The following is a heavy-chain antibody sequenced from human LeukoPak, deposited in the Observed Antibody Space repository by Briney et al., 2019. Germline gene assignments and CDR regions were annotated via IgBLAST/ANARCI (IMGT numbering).Heavy chain of an antibody. J-gene: IGHJ6*02. CDR1: GYTFTSYA. CDR3: ARVVAAAGGYYYYYGMDV. Sequence: ASVKVSRKASGYTFTSYAMHWVRQAPGQRLEWMGWINAGNGNTKYSQKFQGRVTITRDTSASTAYMELSSLRSEDTAVYYCARVVAAAGGYYYYYGMDVWGQGTTVTVSS. V-gene: IGHV1-3*01. CDR2: INAGNGNT. D-gene: IGHD6-13*01.